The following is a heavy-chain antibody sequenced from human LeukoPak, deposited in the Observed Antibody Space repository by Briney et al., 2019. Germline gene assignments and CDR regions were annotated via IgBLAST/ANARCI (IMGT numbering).Heavy chain of an antibody. D-gene: IGHD4-23*01. Sequence: GGSLRLSCAASGFSLSSYTMNWVRQAPGEGLEWVSSISSSSNYIYYADSVKGRFTISRDNAKNSLYLQMNSLRTEDTAVYYCARDLHWVTYYFDYWGQGTLVTVSS. CDR1: GFSLSSYT. CDR3: ARDLHWVTYYFDY. CDR2: ISSSSNYI. J-gene: IGHJ4*02. V-gene: IGHV3-21*01.